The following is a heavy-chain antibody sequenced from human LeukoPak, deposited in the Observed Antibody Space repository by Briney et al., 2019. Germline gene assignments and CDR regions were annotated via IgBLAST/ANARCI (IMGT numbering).Heavy chain of an antibody. CDR1: GFTFSSYW. J-gene: IGHJ3*02. CDR3: ARAYYYDSSGYPDAFDI. CDR2: IKQDGSEK. D-gene: IGHD3-22*01. Sequence: GGSLRLSCAASGFTFSSYWMSWVRQAPGKGLEWVANIKQDGSEKYYVDSVKGRFTISRDNAKNSLYLQMNGLRAEDTAVYYCARAYYYDSSGYPDAFDIWGQGTMVTVSS. V-gene: IGHV3-7*01.